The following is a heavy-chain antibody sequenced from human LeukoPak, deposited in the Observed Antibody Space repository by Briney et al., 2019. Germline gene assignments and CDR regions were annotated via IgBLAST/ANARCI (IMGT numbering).Heavy chain of an antibody. J-gene: IGHJ4*02. D-gene: IGHD3-3*01. V-gene: IGHV3-21*01. CDR2: IISISSYI. CDR1: GFTLITFS. Sequence: GGPLKLSVAPSGFTLITFSRTWVPQPPGKGLYWASSIISISSYIYYADSVKGRFSISRDNAKNSLYLQMNSLRAEDTAVYYCARDYLWSGYSSISPVGYWGQGTLVTVSS. CDR3: ARDYLWSGYSSISPVGY.